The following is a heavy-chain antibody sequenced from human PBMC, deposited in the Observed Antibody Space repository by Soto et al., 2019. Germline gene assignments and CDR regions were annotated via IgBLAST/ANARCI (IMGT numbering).Heavy chain of an antibody. CDR2: ISYDGSNK. CDR1: GFTFSSYG. J-gene: IGHJ4*02. Sequence: QVQLVESGGGVVQPGRSLRLSCAASGFTFSSYGMHWVRQAPGKGLEWVAVISYDGSNKYYADSVKGRFTISRDNSKNTLYLQMNSLRAEDTAVYYCASPDYGGNFCYWGQGTLVTVSS. CDR3: ASPDYGGNFCY. D-gene: IGHD4-17*01. V-gene: IGHV3-30*03.